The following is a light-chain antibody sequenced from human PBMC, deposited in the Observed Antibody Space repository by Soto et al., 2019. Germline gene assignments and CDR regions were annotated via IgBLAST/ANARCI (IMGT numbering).Light chain of an antibody. V-gene: IGLV2-14*01. J-gene: IGLJ2*01. Sequence: QSALTQPAYVSGSPGQLITISCTGTTSDVGDYNFVSWYQQHPGKAPKLMIYDVSSRPSGVSHRFSGSKSGNTASLTIPGIQAEDEADYYCSSYASSNTLLFGGGTQLT. CDR1: TSDVGDYNF. CDR2: DVS. CDR3: SSYASSNTLL.